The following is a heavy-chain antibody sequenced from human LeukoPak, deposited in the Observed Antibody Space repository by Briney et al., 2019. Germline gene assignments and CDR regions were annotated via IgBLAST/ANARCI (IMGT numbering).Heavy chain of an antibody. CDR2: ISGSGGST. Sequence: GGSLRLSCAASGLIVSGDYMSWVRQAPGKGLEWVSAISGSGGSTYYADSVKGRFTISRDNSKNTLYLQMNSLRAEDTAVYYCANPITMVRGVTDAFDIWGQGTMVTVSS. CDR3: ANPITMVRGVTDAFDI. J-gene: IGHJ3*02. CDR1: GLIVSGDY. V-gene: IGHV3-23*01. D-gene: IGHD3-10*01.